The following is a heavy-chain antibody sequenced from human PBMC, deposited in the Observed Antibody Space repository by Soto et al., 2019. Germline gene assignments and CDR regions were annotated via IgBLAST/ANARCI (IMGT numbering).Heavy chain of an antibody. Sequence: SVTVSCKRSGYTFTRYYMHWVRQAPGQGLEWMGWINPNSGGTNYAQKFQGRVTMTRDTSISTAYMELSRLRSDDTAVYYCARETNYDILTGLDYWGQGTLVTVSS. J-gene: IGHJ4*02. CDR3: ARETNYDILTGLDY. CDR1: GYTFTRYY. CDR2: INPNSGGT. V-gene: IGHV1-2*02. D-gene: IGHD3-9*01.